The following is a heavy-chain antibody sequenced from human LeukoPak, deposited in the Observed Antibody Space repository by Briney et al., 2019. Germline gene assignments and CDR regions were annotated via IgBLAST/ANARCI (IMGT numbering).Heavy chain of an antibody. V-gene: IGHV3-7*01. CDR2: IKQDGSEK. J-gene: IGHJ6*02. Sequence: GGSLRLSCAASGFTFSSYAVSWVRQAPGKGLEWVANIKQDGSEKYYVDSVKGRFTISRDNAKNSLYLQMNSLRAEDTAVYYCARDDTYYDFWSGLLPYYYYGMDVWGQGTTVTVSS. CDR3: ARDDTYYDFWSGLLPYYYYGMDV. CDR1: GFTFSSYA. D-gene: IGHD3-3*01.